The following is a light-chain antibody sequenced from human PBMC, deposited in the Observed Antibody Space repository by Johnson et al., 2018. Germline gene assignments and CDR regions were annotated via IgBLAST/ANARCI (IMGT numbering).Light chain of an antibody. V-gene: IGLV1-51*02. Sequence: QSVLTQPPSVSAAPGQKVTISCSGSSSNIGNNYVSWYQQLPGTAPKLLIYENNKRPSGIPDRFSGSKSGTSATLGITGLQTGVAAEYYCGTWDSSLSAGNVFGTGTKVTVL. CDR2: ENN. J-gene: IGLJ1*01. CDR1: SSNIGNNY. CDR3: GTWDSSLSAGNV.